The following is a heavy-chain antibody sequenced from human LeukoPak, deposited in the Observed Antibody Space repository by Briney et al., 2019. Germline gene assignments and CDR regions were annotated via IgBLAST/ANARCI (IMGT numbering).Heavy chain of an antibody. D-gene: IGHD6-19*01. Sequence: GGSLRHSRTASWFPLSMTLMTWVAPAPGEGLELVSTISPSGGRTLYADSVKGRFYIFRDNSKNTLFLQMNTLRAADTALYYCSAQPGEVAGGMNSWGQGALVTISS. J-gene: IGHJ4*02. CDR1: WFPLSMTL. CDR2: ISPSGGRT. CDR3: SAQPGEVAGGMNS. V-gene: IGHV3-23*01.